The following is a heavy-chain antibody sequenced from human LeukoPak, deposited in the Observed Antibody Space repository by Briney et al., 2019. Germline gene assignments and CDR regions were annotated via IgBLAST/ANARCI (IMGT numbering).Heavy chain of an antibody. Sequence: SETLSLTCTVSDDSISDYYRGWIRQPAGKGLEWIGRIYSSGKTNYNPSLKSRVTMSVDTSNNQLSLMMTSVTAADTAVFYCARTPQGDNYFDYWGQGHLVTVSS. D-gene: IGHD3-9*01. V-gene: IGHV4-4*07. CDR1: DDSISDYY. CDR3: ARTPQGDNYFDY. J-gene: IGHJ4*02. CDR2: IYSSGKT.